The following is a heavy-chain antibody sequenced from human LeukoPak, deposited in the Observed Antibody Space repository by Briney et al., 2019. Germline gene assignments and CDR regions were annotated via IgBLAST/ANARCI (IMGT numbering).Heavy chain of an antibody. D-gene: IGHD2-2*01. CDR3: ARGSVYQLLILDY. CDR2: INPNSGGT. CDR1: GYTFTGYY. J-gene: IGHJ4*02. V-gene: IGHV1-2*02. Sequence: GASVKVSCKASGYTFTGYYMHWVRQAPGQGREWMGWINPNSGGTNYAQKFQGRVTMTRDTSISTAYMELSRLRSDDTAVYYCARGSVYQLLILDYWGQGTLVTVSS.